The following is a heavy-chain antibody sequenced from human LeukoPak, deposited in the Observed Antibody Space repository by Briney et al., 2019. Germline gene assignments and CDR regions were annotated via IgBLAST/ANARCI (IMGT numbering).Heavy chain of an antibody. CDR1: DGSISSYY. J-gene: IGHJ4*02. V-gene: IGHV4-59*01. Sequence: SETLSLTCTVSDGSISSYYLSWIRQPPGKGLEWIGYIFYGGSTNYNPSLKSRLIISVDTSKNQFSLKLSSVTAADTAVYYCAKSNDFWSKAFDYWGQGTLVTVSS. CDR3: AKSNDFWSKAFDY. D-gene: IGHD3-3*01. CDR2: IFYGGST.